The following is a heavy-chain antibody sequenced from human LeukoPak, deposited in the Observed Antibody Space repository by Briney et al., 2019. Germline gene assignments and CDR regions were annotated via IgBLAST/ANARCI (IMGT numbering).Heavy chain of an antibody. D-gene: IGHD6-6*01. CDR1: GSTFSDYW. Sequence: PGGSLRLSCTASGSTFSDYWMTWVRQAPGKGPEWVANIKQDGSQRYYVDSVRGRFTISRDNAKSSLFLQMNGLRAEDTAVYYCARRGGSSSRRSPIDYWGQGTLVTVSS. CDR3: ARRGGSSSRRSPIDY. V-gene: IGHV3-7*01. CDR2: IKQDGSQR. J-gene: IGHJ4*02.